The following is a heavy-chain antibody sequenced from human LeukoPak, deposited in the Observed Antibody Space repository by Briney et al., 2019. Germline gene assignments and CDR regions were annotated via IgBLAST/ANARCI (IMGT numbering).Heavy chain of an antibody. J-gene: IGHJ4*02. V-gene: IGHV3-7*01. CDR2: IREDGSEN. CDR1: GFTFSRYW. CDR3: ARQRYSDY. Sequence: GGSLRLSCAASGFTFSRYWMTWVRQAPGKGLEWVANIREDGSENSYVESVKGRFTISRDNAKNSLYLQLNSLRAEDTAVYFCARQRYSDYWGQGTLVTVSS. D-gene: IGHD1-1*01.